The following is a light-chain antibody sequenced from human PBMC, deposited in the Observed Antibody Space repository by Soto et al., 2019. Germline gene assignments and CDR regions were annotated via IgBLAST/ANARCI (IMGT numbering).Light chain of an antibody. CDR1: QSVSSN. CDR3: QEYNNWPSWT. V-gene: IGKV3-15*01. J-gene: IGKJ1*01. CDR2: GAS. Sequence: IVMLQSPATLSVTPGERATLSCRASQSVSSNLAWYQQKPGQAPRLLIYGASTRATGIPARFSGSGSGTEFTLTISSLHSEEFAVYYWQEYNNWPSWTFGQGTKVDI.